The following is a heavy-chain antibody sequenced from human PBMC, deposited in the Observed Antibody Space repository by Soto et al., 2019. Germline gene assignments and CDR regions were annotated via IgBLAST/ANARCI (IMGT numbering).Heavy chain of an antibody. J-gene: IGHJ6*02. CDR2: IIPILGIA. CDR1: GGTFSSYT. V-gene: IGHV1-69*08. Sequence: QVQLVQSGAEVKKPGSSVKVSCKASGGTFSSYTISWVRQAPGQGLEWMGRIIPILGIANYAQKFQGRVTITADKSTSTAYMELSSLRSEDTAVYYCAREIPGIAAAGTYYYYYGMDVWGQGTTVTVSS. CDR3: AREIPGIAAAGTYYYYYGMDV. D-gene: IGHD6-13*01.